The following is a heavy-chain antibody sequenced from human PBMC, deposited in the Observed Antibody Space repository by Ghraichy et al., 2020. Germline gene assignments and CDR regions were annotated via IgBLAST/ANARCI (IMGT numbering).Heavy chain of an antibody. J-gene: IGHJ1*01. Sequence: GGSLRLSCAASGFTVSGNYMSWVRQAPGKGLEWVSTIYSGGGTYYADSVRGRLTISRDNSKNTVYLQLNSLRPEDTAVYYCARDSITFGGVADWWGQGTLVTVSS. V-gene: IGHV3-66*02. CDR3: ARDSITFGGVADW. D-gene: IGHD3-16*01. CDR2: IYSGGGT. CDR1: GFTVSGNY.